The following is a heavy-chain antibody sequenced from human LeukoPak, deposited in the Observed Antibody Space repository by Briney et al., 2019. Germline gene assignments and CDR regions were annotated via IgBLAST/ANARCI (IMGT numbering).Heavy chain of an antibody. CDR1: AYTFTGYY. CDR2: INPNSGDT. CDR3: ARDAIAAAGTQLPYYYYYMDA. J-gene: IGHJ6*03. Sequence: ASVKVSCKTSAYTFTGYYVHWVRQAPGQGLEWMGWINPNSGDTNYEQKFQGRVTMTRDTSISTAYMELIRLRSDDTAVYYCARDAIAAAGTQLPYYYYYMDAWGKGTTVTISS. V-gene: IGHV1-2*02. D-gene: IGHD6-13*01.